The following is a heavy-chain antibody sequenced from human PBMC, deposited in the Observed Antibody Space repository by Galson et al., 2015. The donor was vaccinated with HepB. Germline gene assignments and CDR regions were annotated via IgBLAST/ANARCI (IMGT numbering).Heavy chain of an antibody. CDR1: GYTLTELS. V-gene: IGHV1-24*01. J-gene: IGHJ4*02. Sequence: SVKVSCKVSGYTLTELSMHWVRQAPGKGLEWMGGFDPEDGETIYAQRFQGRVTMTEDTSTDTAYMELSSLRSEDTAVYYCAIGVAGYAGATTGIDYWGQGTLVTVSS. CDR2: FDPEDGET. D-gene: IGHD1-26*01. CDR3: AIGVAGYAGATTGIDY.